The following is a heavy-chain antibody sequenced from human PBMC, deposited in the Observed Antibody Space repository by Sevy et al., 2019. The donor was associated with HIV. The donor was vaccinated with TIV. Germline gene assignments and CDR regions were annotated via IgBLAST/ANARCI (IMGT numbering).Heavy chain of an antibody. Sequence: GGSLRLSCAASGFTVSSYVIHWVRQAPGKGLEWVALTSYDAINKYYADSVKGRFTGARDNSKNTLYLQMNSLGAEDTAMYYCARSYYYDSSGCYYWGQGTLVTVSS. D-gene: IGHD3-22*01. J-gene: IGHJ4*02. V-gene: IGHV3-30*01. CDR1: GFTVSSYV. CDR2: TSYDAINK. CDR3: ARSYYYDSSGCYY.